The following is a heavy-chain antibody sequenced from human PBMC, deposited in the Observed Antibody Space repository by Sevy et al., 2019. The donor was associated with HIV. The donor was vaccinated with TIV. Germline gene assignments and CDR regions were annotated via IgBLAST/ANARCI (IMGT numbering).Heavy chain of an antibody. J-gene: IGHJ3*02. Sequence: GESLKISCKGSSDNFHTYWIGWVRQMPGKALEWVGIIYPDDSDTRYNPSFQGHITISAARSIRTAYLQWTSLKASDTAMYYCARRLVVYVSGSYTTFKIWGQGTMVTVSS. CDR1: SDNFHTYW. V-gene: IGHV5-51*01. CDR2: IYPDDSDT. CDR3: ARRLVVYVSGSYTTFKI. D-gene: IGHD3-10*01.